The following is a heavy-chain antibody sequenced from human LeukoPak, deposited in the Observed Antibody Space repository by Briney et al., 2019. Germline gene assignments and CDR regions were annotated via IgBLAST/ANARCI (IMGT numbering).Heavy chain of an antibody. CDR2: INSDGSRT. CDR1: KFSFSSYW. V-gene: IGHV3-74*01. J-gene: IGHJ5*02. Sequence: GGSLRLSCAASKFSFSSYWMHWVRQAPGKGLVWVSRINSDGSRTNYADSVKGRFTISRDNAKNTLYLQMSSLRAGDTAVYYCARVLTGSWDWFDPWGQGTLVTVSS. D-gene: IGHD2-8*02. CDR3: ARVLTGSWDWFDP.